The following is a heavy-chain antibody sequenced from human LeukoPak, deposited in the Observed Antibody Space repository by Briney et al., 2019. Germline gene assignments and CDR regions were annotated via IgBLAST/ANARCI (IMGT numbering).Heavy chain of an antibody. Sequence: SETLSLTCVVYGGSFSHYYWSWIRQPPGKGLEWIGYIYYSGSTNYNPSLKSRVTISVDTSKNQFSLKLSSVTAADTAVYYCARHGVDYGEEINFDYWGQGTLVTVSS. D-gene: IGHD4-17*01. J-gene: IGHJ4*02. V-gene: IGHV4-59*08. CDR1: GGSFSHYY. CDR2: IYYSGST. CDR3: ARHGVDYGEEINFDY.